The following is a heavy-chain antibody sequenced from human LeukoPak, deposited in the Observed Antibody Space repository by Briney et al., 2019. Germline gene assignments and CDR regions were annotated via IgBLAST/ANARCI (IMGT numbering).Heavy chain of an antibody. CDR3: ARDPYYDSSGHHLDY. Sequence: ASVKVSCKASGYTFTGYYMHWVRQAPGQGLEWMGWINPNSGGTNYVQKFQGRVTMTRDTSISTAYMELSRLRSDDTAVYYCARDPYYDSSGHHLDYWGQGTLVTVSS. V-gene: IGHV1-2*02. CDR2: INPNSGGT. D-gene: IGHD3-22*01. J-gene: IGHJ4*02. CDR1: GYTFTGYY.